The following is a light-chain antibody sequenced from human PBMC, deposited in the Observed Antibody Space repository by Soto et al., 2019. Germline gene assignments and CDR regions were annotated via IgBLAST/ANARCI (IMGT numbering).Light chain of an antibody. CDR1: QSVSASF. CDR3: QQRGT. J-gene: IGKJ2*02. CDR2: GAS. Sequence: EIVLTQSPGTLSLSPGERATLSCRASQSVSASFLAWYQQKPGQAPRLLIYGASSRATGIPDRFSGSGSGTYFTLTISRLEPEDAAVYYCQQRGTFGQGTKLEIK. V-gene: IGKV3-20*01.